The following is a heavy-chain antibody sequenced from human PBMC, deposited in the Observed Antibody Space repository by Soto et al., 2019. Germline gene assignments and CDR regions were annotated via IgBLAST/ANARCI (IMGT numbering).Heavy chain of an antibody. Sequence: SEILSLTCTVSGGSISSYYWSWIRQPPGKGLEWIGYIYYSGSTNYNPSLKSRVTISVDTSKNQFSLKLSSVTAADTAVYYCASSRDNWNYPRQWFFDYWGQGTLVTVSS. CDR1: GGSISSYY. D-gene: IGHD1-7*01. V-gene: IGHV4-59*01. J-gene: IGHJ4*02. CDR2: IYYSGST. CDR3: ASSRDNWNYPRQWFFDY.